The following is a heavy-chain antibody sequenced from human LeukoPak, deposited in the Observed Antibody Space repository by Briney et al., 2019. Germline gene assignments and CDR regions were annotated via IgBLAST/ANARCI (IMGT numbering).Heavy chain of an antibody. CDR3: AKGRGYYKPVVY. J-gene: IGHJ4*02. Sequence: GESLRLSCSASGFSFGTYAMSWVRQAPGKGMDWVSTISGSGGSTYYADSVRGRFTISIDNSKTTLYMQMSRLRAEATAIYYCAKGRGYYKPVVYWGQGTLVTV. D-gene: IGHD2/OR15-2a*01. CDR1: GFSFGTYA. CDR2: ISGSGGST. V-gene: IGHV3-23*01.